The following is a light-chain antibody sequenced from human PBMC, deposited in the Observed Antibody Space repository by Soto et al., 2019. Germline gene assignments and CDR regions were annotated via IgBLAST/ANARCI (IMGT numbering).Light chain of an antibody. CDR3: QQSYSTPPLT. J-gene: IGKJ5*01. V-gene: IGKV1-39*01. CDR1: QSISTY. Sequence: DIQMTQSPSSLSASVGDRVTITCRVSQSISTYLNWYQEKPGKAPKLLIYAASILQSGVPSRFSGSGSGTDFTLTISSLQPEDFATYYCQQSYSTPPLTFGQGTRLEIK. CDR2: AAS.